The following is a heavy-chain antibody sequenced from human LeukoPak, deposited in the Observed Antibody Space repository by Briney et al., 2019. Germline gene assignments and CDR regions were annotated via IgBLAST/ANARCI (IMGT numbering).Heavy chain of an antibody. Sequence: GGSLRLSCAASGFTFSSYAMSWVRQAPGKGLEWVSGISGSGGSTYYSDSAKGRFTISRDNSNNTLYLQMNSLRAEDTAMYYCAKGAASRGYTYVANWGQGTLVTVSS. D-gene: IGHD5-18*01. V-gene: IGHV3-23*01. CDR1: GFTFSSYA. J-gene: IGHJ4*02. CDR2: ISGSGGST. CDR3: AKGAASRGYTYVAN.